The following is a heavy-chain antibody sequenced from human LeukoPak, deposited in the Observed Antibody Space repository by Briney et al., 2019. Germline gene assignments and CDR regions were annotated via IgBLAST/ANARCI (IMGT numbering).Heavy chain of an antibody. CDR3: ARGSVCSGGSCYWFDP. Sequence: PSETLSLTCAVYGGSFSGYYWSWIRQPPGKGLEWIGEINHSGSTNYNPSLKSRVTISVDTSKNQFSLKLSSVTAADTAVYYCARGSVCSGGSCYWFDPWGQGTLVTVSS. V-gene: IGHV4-34*01. D-gene: IGHD2-15*01. J-gene: IGHJ5*02. CDR2: INHSGST. CDR1: GGSFSGYY.